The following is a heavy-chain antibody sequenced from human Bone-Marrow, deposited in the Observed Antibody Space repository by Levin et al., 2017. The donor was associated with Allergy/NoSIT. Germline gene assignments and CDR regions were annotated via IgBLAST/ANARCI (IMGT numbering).Heavy chain of an antibody. J-gene: IGHJ4*02. CDR1: GYTFSSYG. D-gene: IGHD3-10*01. CDR2: LSYDGSNR. V-gene: IGHV3-30*18. Sequence: GGSLRLSCAASGYTFSSYGMHWVRQAPGKGLEWVAVLSYDGSNRYYADSVKGRFTISRDNSKNTLYLQMNSLRAEDTAVYYCAKDPAYYGSESQYYGRFLGARGLGYWGQGTLVTVSS. CDR3: AKDPAYYGSESQYYGRFLGARGLGY.